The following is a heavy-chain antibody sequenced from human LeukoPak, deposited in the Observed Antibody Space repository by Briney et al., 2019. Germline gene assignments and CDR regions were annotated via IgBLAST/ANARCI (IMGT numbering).Heavy chain of an antibody. CDR1: GFTFSSYA. CDR2: ISGSGGST. Sequence: GGSLRLSCAASGFTFSSYAMSWVRQAPGKGLEWVSAISGSGGSTYYADSVKGRFTISRDNSKNTLYLQMNSLSAEDTAVYYRAKADYASSDDYAFDIWGQGTMVTVSS. D-gene: IGHD3-22*01. V-gene: IGHV3-23*01. CDR3: AKADYASSDDYAFDI. J-gene: IGHJ3*02.